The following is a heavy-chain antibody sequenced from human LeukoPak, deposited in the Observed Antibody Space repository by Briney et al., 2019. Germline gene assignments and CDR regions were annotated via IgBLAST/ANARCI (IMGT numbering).Heavy chain of an antibody. CDR3: ARESCSGGGCYSYEYFQH. J-gene: IGHJ1*01. Sequence: AASVKVSCKSSGYTFTSYYLHWVRQAPGQGLGWMGIINPSGGITSYAQKFQGRVTMIRDTSTSTVYMELSSLRSEDTAVYYCARESCSGGGCYSYEYFQHWGQGTLVTVSS. D-gene: IGHD2-15*01. V-gene: IGHV1-46*01. CDR1: GYTFTSYY. CDR2: INPSGGIT.